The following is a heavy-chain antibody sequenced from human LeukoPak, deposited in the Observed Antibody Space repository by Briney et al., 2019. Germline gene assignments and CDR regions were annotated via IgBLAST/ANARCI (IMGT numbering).Heavy chain of an antibody. Sequence: PGGPLSPSCEASGFNLRNNWMTWVRKAPGKGLEWVSRINIAGSVTTYADSVKGRFTISRDNAKKTLYLQMNSLRAEDTAVYYCARDMVDWXQGTLVTVSS. J-gene: IGHJ4*02. D-gene: IGHD2-15*01. CDR2: INIAGSVT. CDR3: ARDMVD. V-gene: IGHV3-74*01. CDR1: GFNLRNNW.